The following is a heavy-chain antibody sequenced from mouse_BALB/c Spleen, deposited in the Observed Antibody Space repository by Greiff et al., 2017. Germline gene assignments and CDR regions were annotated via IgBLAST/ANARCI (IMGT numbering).Heavy chain of an antibody. V-gene: IGHV5-12-1*01. CDR3: ARSYYGNYVVFAY. D-gene: IGHD2-10*01. CDR1: GFAFSSYD. CDR2: ISRGGGST. J-gene: IGHJ3*01. Sequence: EVQGVESGGGLVKPGGSLQLSCAASGFAFSSYDMSWVRQTPEKRLEWVAYISRGGGSTYYPDTVKGRFTITRDHAKNTLYLQMSSRKSEDTAMYYCARSYYGNYVVFAYWGQGTLVTVSA.